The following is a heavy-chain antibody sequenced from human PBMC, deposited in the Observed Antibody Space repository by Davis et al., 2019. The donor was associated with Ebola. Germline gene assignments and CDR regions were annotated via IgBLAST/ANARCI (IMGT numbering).Heavy chain of an antibody. J-gene: IGHJ4*02. Sequence: DSVKGRFTISRDNSKNTLYLHMNSLRVEDTAKYYCSKWGISDYWGQGTLVTVSS. D-gene: IGHD1-14*01. CDR3: SKWGISDY. V-gene: IGHV3-30*02.